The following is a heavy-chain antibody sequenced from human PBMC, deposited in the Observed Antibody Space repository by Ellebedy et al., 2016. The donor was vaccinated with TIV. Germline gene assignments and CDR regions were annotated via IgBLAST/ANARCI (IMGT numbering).Heavy chain of an antibody. D-gene: IGHD3-10*01. CDR1: GYTFTTYD. CDR3: TRGMVRGRPDMDV. J-gene: IGHJ6*02. Sequence: ASVKVSXXASGYTFTTYDINWVRQAPGQGLEWMGWMNPNNGNTGYTQKFQGRVTMTRDTSISTAYMELISLSSDDTAVYYCTRGMVRGRPDMDVWGQGTTVTVSS. CDR2: MNPNNGNT. V-gene: IGHV1-8*01.